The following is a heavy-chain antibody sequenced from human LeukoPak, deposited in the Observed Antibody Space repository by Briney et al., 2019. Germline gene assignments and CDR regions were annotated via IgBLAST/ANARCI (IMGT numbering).Heavy chain of an antibody. CDR2: ISYDGSNK. Sequence: GGSLRLSCAASGFTFSSYGMHWVRQAQGKGLEGVAVISYDGSNKYYADSVKGRFTISRDNSKNTLYLQMNSLRAEDTAVYYCARVSGGSGWYDVLFDYWGQGTLVTVSS. V-gene: IGHV3-30*03. CDR1: GFTFSSYG. D-gene: IGHD6-19*01. J-gene: IGHJ4*02. CDR3: ARVSGGSGWYDVLFDY.